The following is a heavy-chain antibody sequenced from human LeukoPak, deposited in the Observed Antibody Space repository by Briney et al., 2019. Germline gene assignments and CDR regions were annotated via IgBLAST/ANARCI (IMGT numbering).Heavy chain of an antibody. Sequence: SGGSLRLSCAASGFTFSSYSMNWVRQAPGKGLEWVSSISSSSSYIYYADSVKGRFTISRDNAKNSLYLQMNSLRADDTAVYYCASTQDDYGGNSPTGWFDPWGQGTLVTVSS. D-gene: IGHD4-23*01. CDR2: ISSSSSYI. V-gene: IGHV3-21*04. CDR3: ASTQDDYGGNSPTGWFDP. J-gene: IGHJ5*02. CDR1: GFTFSSYS.